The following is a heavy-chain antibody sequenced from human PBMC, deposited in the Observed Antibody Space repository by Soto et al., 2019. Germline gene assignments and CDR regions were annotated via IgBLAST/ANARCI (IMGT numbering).Heavy chain of an antibody. V-gene: IGHV4-31*03. CDR3: ARYDTAMAPGSFDY. D-gene: IGHD5-18*01. J-gene: IGHJ4*02. CDR2: IYYSGST. CDR1: GGSISSGGYY. Sequence: QVQLQESGPGLVKPSQTLSLTCTVSGGSISSGGYYWSWIRQHPGKGLEWIGYIYYSGSTYYNPSLKSRVTKSVDPSKNQFSLKLSAVTAPDTAVYYCARYDTAMAPGSFDYWGQGTLVTVSS.